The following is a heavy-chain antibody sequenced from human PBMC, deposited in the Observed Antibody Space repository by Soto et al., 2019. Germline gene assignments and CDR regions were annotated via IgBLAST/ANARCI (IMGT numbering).Heavy chain of an antibody. D-gene: IGHD6-13*01. CDR3: AKENGYSSSWFEFDY. Sequence: GSLRLSCAASGLNFSSYAMSWVRQAPGKGLEWVSAISGSGGSTYYADSVKGRFTISRDNSKNTLYLQMNSLRAEDTAVYYCAKENGYSSSWFEFDYWGQGTLVTVSS. CDR1: GLNFSSYA. J-gene: IGHJ4*02. V-gene: IGHV3-23*01. CDR2: ISGSGGST.